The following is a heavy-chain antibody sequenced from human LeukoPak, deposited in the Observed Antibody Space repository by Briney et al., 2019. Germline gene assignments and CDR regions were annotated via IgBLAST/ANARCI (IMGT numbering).Heavy chain of an antibody. V-gene: IGHV3-30-3*01. D-gene: IGHD3-3*01. Sequence: GGSLRLSCAASGFTFSSYAMHWVRQAPGKGLEWVAVISYDGSNKYYADSVKGRSTISRDNSKNTLYLQTNSLRAEDTAVYYCARAYYDFWSGYYGYYFDYWGQGTLVTVSS. CDR3: ARAYYDFWSGYYGYYFDY. CDR2: ISYDGSNK. J-gene: IGHJ4*02. CDR1: GFTFSSYA.